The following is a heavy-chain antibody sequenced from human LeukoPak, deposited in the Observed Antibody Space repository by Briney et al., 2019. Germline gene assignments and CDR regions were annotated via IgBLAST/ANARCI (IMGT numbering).Heavy chain of an antibody. CDR2: IYYSGST. J-gene: IGHJ6*03. CDR3: ATCSGGYYSYYYYMDV. V-gene: IGHV4-59*08. CDR1: GGSLRTYY. D-gene: IGHD6-25*01. Sequence: PSETLSLTCTVSGGSLRTYYWSWIRQPPGKGLEWIGYIYYSGSTSYNPSLKSRVTISVDTSKNQFSLKLTSVTAADTAVYYCATCSGGYYSYYYYMDVWGKGTTVTVSS.